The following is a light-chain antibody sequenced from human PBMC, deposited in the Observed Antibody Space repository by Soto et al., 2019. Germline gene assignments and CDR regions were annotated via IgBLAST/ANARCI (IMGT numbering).Light chain of an antibody. CDR1: ESVSSSY. CDR2: GAS. V-gene: IGKV3-15*01. Sequence: IVLKQSAGTLSLSQGERATLSCRASESVSSSYLAWYQQKPGRSPRLLIYGASTRAIGIPARFSGSGSGTEFTLIISSLQSEDFAVYYCLQYNNWWTFGQGTKVDIK. J-gene: IGKJ1*01. CDR3: LQYNNWWT.